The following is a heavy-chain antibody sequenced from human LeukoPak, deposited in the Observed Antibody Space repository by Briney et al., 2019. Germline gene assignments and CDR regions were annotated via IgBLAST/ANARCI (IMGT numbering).Heavy chain of an antibody. V-gene: IGHV3-9*01. CDR3: AKARVATIRGYYFDY. Sequence: QTGGSLRLSCAASGFTFDDYAIHWVRQAPGKGLEWVSGISWNSDSIGYADSVKGRFTISRDNAKNSLYLQMNSLRAEDTALYYCAKARVATIRGYYFDYWGQGTLVTVSS. D-gene: IGHD5-12*01. CDR2: ISWNSDSI. J-gene: IGHJ4*02. CDR1: GFTFDDYA.